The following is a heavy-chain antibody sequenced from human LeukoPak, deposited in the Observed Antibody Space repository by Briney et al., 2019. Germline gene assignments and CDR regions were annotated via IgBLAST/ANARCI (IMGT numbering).Heavy chain of an antibody. CDR3: ARGYCGGDCYSVDWFDP. Sequence: ASVKVSCKASGYTFTGYYMHWVRQAPGQGLEWMGWINPNSGGTNYAQNFQGRVTMTRDTSISTVYMELSSLRSDDTAVYYCARGYCGGDCYSVDWFDPWGQGTLVTVSS. V-gene: IGHV1-2*02. J-gene: IGHJ5*02. CDR1: GYTFTGYY. CDR2: INPNSGGT. D-gene: IGHD2-21*02.